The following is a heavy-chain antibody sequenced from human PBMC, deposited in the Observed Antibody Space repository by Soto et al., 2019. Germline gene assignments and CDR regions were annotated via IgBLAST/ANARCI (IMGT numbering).Heavy chain of an antibody. CDR2: IIPIFGTA. V-gene: IGHV1-69*13. D-gene: IGHD2-15*01. J-gene: IGHJ5*02. CDR3: ARDVCSGGSCYSGWLDP. Sequence: SVKVSCKASGGTFSSYAISWVRQAPGQGLEWMGGIIPIFGTANYAQKFQGRVTITADESTSTAYMELSSLRSEDTAVYYCARDVCSGGSCYSGWLDPWGQGTLVTVSS. CDR1: GGTFSSYA.